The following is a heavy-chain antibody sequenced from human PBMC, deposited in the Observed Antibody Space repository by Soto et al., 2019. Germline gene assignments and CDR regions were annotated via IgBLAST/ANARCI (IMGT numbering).Heavy chain of an antibody. CDR1: GYTFTSYD. V-gene: IGHV1-8*01. D-gene: IGHD1-7*01. CDR3: ARVSSKWNYVFFFAFDI. CDR2: MNPNSGNT. J-gene: IGHJ3*02. Sequence: ASVKVSCKASGYTFTSYDINWVRQATGQGLEWMGWMNPNSGNTGYAQKFQGRVTMTRNTSISTAYMELSSLRSEDTAVYYCARVSSKWNYVFFFAFDIWGQGTMVTVSS.